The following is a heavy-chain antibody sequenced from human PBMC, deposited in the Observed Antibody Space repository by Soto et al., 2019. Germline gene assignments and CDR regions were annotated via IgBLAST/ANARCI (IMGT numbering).Heavy chain of an antibody. D-gene: IGHD6-6*01. CDR2: ISSSSSYI. J-gene: IGHJ6*02. V-gene: IGHV3-21*01. CDR1: GFTFSSYS. Sequence: GGSLRLSCAASGFTFSSYSMNWVRQAPGKGLEWVSSISSSSSYIYYADSLKGRFTISRDNAKNSLYLQMNSLRAEDTAVYYCARDRYSSSFYYYYGMDVWGQGTTVTVSS. CDR3: ARDRYSSSFYYYYGMDV.